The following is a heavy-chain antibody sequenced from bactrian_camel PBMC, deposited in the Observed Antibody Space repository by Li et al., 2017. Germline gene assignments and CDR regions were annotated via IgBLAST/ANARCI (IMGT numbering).Heavy chain of an antibody. CDR1: RNIFSSCT. D-gene: IGHD6*01. V-gene: IGHV3S54*01. CDR3: AGRYGSCWALHPGQFNY. Sequence: HVQLVESGGGSVQAGGSLKLSCATSRNIFSSCTMAWYRQTPGKERERVAAIYTYDSSTFYVDSVKGRFTISQDNAKNTVYLQMNSLKPEDTGMYYCAGRYGSCWALHPGQFNYWGQGTQVTVS. CDR2: IYTYDSST. J-gene: IGHJ4*01.